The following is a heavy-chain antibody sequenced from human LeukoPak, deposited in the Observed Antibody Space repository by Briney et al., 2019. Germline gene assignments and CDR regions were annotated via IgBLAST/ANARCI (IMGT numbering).Heavy chain of an antibody. CDR1: GYTFAGYY. CDR2: INPNSGGT. J-gene: IGHJ5*02. Sequence: ASVKVSCKASGYTFAGYYMHWVRQAPGQGLEWMGWINPNSGGTNYAQKFQGRVTMTRDTSISTAYMELSRLRSDDTAVYYCARSGSSWSLDNWFDPWGQGTLVTVSS. D-gene: IGHD6-13*01. V-gene: IGHV1-2*02. CDR3: ARSGSSWSLDNWFDP.